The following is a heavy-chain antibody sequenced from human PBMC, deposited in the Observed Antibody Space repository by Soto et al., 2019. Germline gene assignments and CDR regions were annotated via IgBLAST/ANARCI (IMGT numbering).Heavy chain of an antibody. CDR1: GFTFSNFA. D-gene: IGHD6-13*01. Sequence: EVQLLESGGDLVQPGGSLRLSCAASGFTFSNFALTWVRRAPGKGLEWVSAISGNGVSTYYADSVKGRFTISRDASKNTLYLQVSSLRAEDTAVYYCARDRVIAAAGRFGGMDVWGQGTTVTVSS. V-gene: IGHV3-23*01. CDR2: ISGNGVST. J-gene: IGHJ6*02. CDR3: ARDRVIAAAGRFGGMDV.